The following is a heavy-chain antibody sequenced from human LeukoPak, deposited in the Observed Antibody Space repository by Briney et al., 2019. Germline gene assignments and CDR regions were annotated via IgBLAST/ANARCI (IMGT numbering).Heavy chain of an antibody. CDR2: IYYGGYT. J-gene: IGHJ4*02. V-gene: IGHV4-39*01. D-gene: IGHD3-3*01. CDR3: QSRFLEWLLDY. Sequence: SETLSLTCTVSGGSVSSGSYYWGWIRQPPGKGLEWIGSIYYGGYTYYNPSLKSRVTISVDTSKNQFSLKLSSVTAADTAIYYCQSRFLEWLLDYWGQGTLVTVSS. CDR1: GGSVSSGSYY.